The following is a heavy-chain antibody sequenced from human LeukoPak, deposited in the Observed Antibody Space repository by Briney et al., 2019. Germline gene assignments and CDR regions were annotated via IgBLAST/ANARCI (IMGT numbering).Heavy chain of an antibody. CDR3: VRDFGESSGYYFDY. D-gene: IGHD3-22*01. Sequence: QPGGSLRLSCAASGFIFSRYWMHWVRQAPGKGLVWVSRINGDGSTLSYADSVKGRFTICRDNAKNTLYLQMNSLRAEDTAVYYCVRDFGESSGYYFDYWGQGTLVTVSS. J-gene: IGHJ4*02. CDR2: INGDGSTL. V-gene: IGHV3-74*01. CDR1: GFIFSRYW.